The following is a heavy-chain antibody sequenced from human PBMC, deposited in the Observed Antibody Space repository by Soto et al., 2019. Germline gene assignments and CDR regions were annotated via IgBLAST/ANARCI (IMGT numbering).Heavy chain of an antibody. J-gene: IGHJ4*02. CDR2: ISAYNGNT. D-gene: IGHD3-3*01. Sequence: ASVKVSCKASGYTFTSYGISWVRQAPGQGLEWMGWISAYNGNTNYAQKLQGRVTMTTDTSTSTAYMELRSLRSDDTAVYYCARDTYYDFWSGYDYWGQGTLVTGSS. CDR1: GYTFTSYG. V-gene: IGHV1-18*01. CDR3: ARDTYYDFWSGYDY.